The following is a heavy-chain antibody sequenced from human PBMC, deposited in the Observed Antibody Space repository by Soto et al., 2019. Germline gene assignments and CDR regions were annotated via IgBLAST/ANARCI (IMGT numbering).Heavy chain of an antibody. CDR1: GFSLSTSGVG. CDR3: AHEYVAWSRLPRRPWDY. Sequence: SGPTLVNPTQTLTLTCTFSGFSLSTSGVGVGWIRQPPGKALEWLALIYWNDDKRYSPSLKSRLTITKDTSKNQVVLTMTNMDPVDTATYYCAHEYVAWSRLPRRPWDYWGQGTLVTVSS. J-gene: IGHJ4*02. CDR2: IYWNDDK. D-gene: IGHD3-3*01. V-gene: IGHV2-5*01.